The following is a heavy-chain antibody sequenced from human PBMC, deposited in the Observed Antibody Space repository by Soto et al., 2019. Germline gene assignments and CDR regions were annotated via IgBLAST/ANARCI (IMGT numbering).Heavy chain of an antibody. CDR3: ARLGIGGATLDYYYGMDV. J-gene: IGHJ6*02. CDR1: GYSFTSCW. Sequence: GDSLKISCKGSGYSFTSCWIGWVRQMPGKGLEWMGIIYPGDSDTRYSPSFQGQVTISADKSISTAYLRWSSLKASDTAMYYCARLGIGGATLDYYYGMDVWGQGTTVTVSS. V-gene: IGHV5-51*01. CDR2: IYPGDSDT. D-gene: IGHD1-26*01.